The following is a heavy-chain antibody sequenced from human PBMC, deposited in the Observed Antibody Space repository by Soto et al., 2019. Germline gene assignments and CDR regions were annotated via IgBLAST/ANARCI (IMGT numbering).Heavy chain of an antibody. CDR2: ISYDGSNK. Sequence: QVQLVESGGGVVQPGRSLRLSCAASGFTFSSYGMHWVRQAPGKGLEWVAVISYDGSNKYYADSVKDRFTISRDNSKNTLYLQMNSLRAEDTAVYYCAKDQAFAVAGTELDYWGQGTLVTVSS. CDR1: GFTFSSYG. V-gene: IGHV3-30*18. CDR3: AKDQAFAVAGTELDY. J-gene: IGHJ4*02. D-gene: IGHD6-19*01.